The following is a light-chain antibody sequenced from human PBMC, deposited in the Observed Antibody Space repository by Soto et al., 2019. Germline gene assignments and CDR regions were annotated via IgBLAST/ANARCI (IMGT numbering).Light chain of an antibody. CDR3: QQRSNWPPIT. V-gene: IGKV3-11*01. Sequence: EIVLTQSPGPPSLSPGERATPSLMASQSVSSYLAWYQQKPGQAPRLLIYDASNRATGIPARFSGGGSGTDFTLTIDNLEPEDFAIYYCQQRSNWPPITFGQGTRLEN. CDR1: QSVSSY. CDR2: DAS. J-gene: IGKJ5*01.